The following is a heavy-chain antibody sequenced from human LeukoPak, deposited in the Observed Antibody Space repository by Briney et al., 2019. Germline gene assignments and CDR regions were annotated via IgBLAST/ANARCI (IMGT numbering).Heavy chain of an antibody. CDR3: ARLEQLVPDY. J-gene: IGHJ4*02. CDR1: GGSISSSSYY. V-gene: IGHV4-39*01. Sequence: PSETLSLTCTVSGGSISSSSYYWGWIRQPPGKGLEWIGSIYYSGSTYYNPSLKSRVTISVDTSKNQFYLKLSSVTVADTAVYYCARLEQLVPDYWGQGTLVTVSS. CDR2: IYYSGST. D-gene: IGHD6-13*01.